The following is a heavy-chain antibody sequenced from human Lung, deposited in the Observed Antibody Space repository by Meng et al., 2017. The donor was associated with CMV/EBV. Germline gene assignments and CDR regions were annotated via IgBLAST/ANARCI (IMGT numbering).Heavy chain of an antibody. CDR2: ISGSGGST. D-gene: IGHD2-2*01. CDR1: GFTFSSYA. CDR3: AKDPVPAALYYFDY. Sequence: GKSLKISCAASGFTFSSYAMSWVRQAPGKGLEWVSAISGSGGSTYYADSVKGRFTISRDNSKNTLYLQMNSLRAEDTAVYYCAKDPVPAALYYFDYWGRGTLVTVSS. V-gene: IGHV3-23*01. J-gene: IGHJ4*02.